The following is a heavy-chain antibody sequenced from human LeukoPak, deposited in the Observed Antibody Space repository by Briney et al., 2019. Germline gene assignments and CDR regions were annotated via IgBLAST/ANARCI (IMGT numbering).Heavy chain of an antibody. J-gene: IGHJ1*01. D-gene: IGHD2-2*01. CDR2: IKQDGSEE. CDR1: EFRFERDW. CDR3: ATLDSTKSVF. Sequence: QPGGSLRLTCVASEFRFERDWISWVRQAPGKGLEWVACIKQDGSEEYYVGSVRGRFTVSVDDGKNSLYLQMNSLRAEDTARYYCATLDSTKSVFWGRGTAVTVSS. V-gene: IGHV3-7*01.